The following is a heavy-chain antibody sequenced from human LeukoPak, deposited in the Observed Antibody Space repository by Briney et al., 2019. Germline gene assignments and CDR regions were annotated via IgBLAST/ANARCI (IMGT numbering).Heavy chain of an antibody. CDR3: ARSAGYQLLEGYYYYMDV. CDR1: GGSISSYY. Sequence: NPSETLSLTCTVSGGSISSYYWSWIRPPPGKGMEWIGCIYYSGSTNYNPSLQSRVTISVDTSKNQFSLKLSSVTAADTAVYYCARSAGYQLLEGYYYYMDVWGKGTTVTVSS. D-gene: IGHD2-2*01. J-gene: IGHJ6*03. V-gene: IGHV4-59*01. CDR2: IYYSGST.